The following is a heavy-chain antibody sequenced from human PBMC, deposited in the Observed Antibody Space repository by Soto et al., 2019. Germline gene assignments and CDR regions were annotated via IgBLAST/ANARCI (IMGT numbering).Heavy chain of an antibody. CDR3: ARVNYYDSSGYYKGGGGFDY. J-gene: IGHJ4*02. CDR2: IYSGGST. V-gene: IGHV3-53*01. CDR1: GFTVSSNY. D-gene: IGHD3-22*01. Sequence: PGGSLRLSCAASGFTVSSNYMSWVRQAPGKGLEWVSVIYSGGSTYCADSVKGRFTISRDNSKNTLYLQMNSLRAEDTAVYYCARVNYYDSSGYYKGGGGFDYWGQGTLVTVSS.